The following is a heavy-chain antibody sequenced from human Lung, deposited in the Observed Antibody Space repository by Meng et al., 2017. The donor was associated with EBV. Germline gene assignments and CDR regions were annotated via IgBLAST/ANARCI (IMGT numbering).Heavy chain of an antibody. CDR3: ARGEPDYFDNSGYYYVY. CDR1: GYTFTGYY. CDR2: IYPNSGGT. Sequence: QVRLVQSGVEWSKLGASVKVSCKASGYTFTGYYLHWVRQAPGQGLEWMGRIYPNSGGTNYAQRFQGRVVMTRDTSISTAYMELSSLGSDDTAVYYCARGEPDYFDNSGYYYVYWGQGTLVTVSS. V-gene: IGHV1-2*06. J-gene: IGHJ4*02. D-gene: IGHD3-22*01.